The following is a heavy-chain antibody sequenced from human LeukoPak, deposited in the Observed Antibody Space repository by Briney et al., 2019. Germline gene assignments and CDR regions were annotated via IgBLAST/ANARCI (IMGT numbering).Heavy chain of an antibody. D-gene: IGHD3-10*01. CDR3: ARDQRGPPLLWFGDYYYYYGMDV. CDR2: INTNTGNP. J-gene: IGHJ6*02. V-gene: IGHV7-4-1*02. CDR1: GYTFTSYA. Sequence: ASVKVSCKASGYTFTSYAMNWVRQAPGQGLEWMGWINTNTGNPTYAQGFTGRFVFSLDTSVSTAYLQISSLKAEDTAVYYCARDQRGPPLLWFGDYYYYYGMDVWGQGTTVTVSS.